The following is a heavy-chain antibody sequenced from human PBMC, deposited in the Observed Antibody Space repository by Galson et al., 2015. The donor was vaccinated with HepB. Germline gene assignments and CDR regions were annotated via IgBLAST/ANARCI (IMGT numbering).Heavy chain of an antibody. CDR2: IYTSGST. CDR3: ARSRGGGSKGYQLWWFDP. CDR1: GGSISSYY. D-gene: IGHD2-2*01. J-gene: IGHJ5*02. V-gene: IGHV4-4*07. Sequence: SETLSLTCTVSGGSISSYYWSWIRQPAGKGLEWIGRIYTSGSTTYNPSLKSRVTMSVDTSKNQFSLKLSSVTAADTAVYYCARSRGGGSKGYQLWWFDPWGQGTLVTVSS.